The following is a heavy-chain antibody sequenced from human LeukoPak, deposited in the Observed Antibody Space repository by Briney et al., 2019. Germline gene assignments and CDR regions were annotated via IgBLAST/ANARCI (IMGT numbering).Heavy chain of an antibody. Sequence: PSETLSLTCSVSGGSVSSSSYYWAWIRQPPGKGLEWIGSIHYSGRTYNNASLKSRVTISVDTSKNQFSLKLSSVTAADTSVYYCARDEHGFDIWGQGTMVTVSS. CDR2: IHYSGRT. J-gene: IGHJ3*02. CDR1: GGSVSSSSYY. V-gene: IGHV4-39*02. CDR3: ARDEHGFDI.